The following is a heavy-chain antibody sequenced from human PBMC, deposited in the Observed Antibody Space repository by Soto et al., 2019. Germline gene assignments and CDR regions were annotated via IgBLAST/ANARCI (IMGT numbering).Heavy chain of an antibody. CDR3: VKDKPGTTSFDD. D-gene: IGHD1-1*01. CDR1: AFTISRYA. CDR2: ISDSGDTT. Sequence: EVQLLESGGGLVQPGGSLRLSCAASAFTISRYAMSWVRQAPGKGLEWVSAISDSGDTTHYADSVKGRFTISRDTSKSTLYLQMNTLRAEDTAVYYCVKDKPGTTSFDDWGQGTLVIVSS. J-gene: IGHJ4*02. V-gene: IGHV3-23*01.